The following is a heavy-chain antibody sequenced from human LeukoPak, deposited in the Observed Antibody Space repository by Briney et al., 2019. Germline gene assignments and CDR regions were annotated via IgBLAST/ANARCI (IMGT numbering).Heavy chain of an antibody. CDR1: GFTFSSYG. CDR2: IRYDGSNK. D-gene: IGHD2-2*01. Sequence: GGSLILSCAASGFTFSSYGMHWVRQAPGKGLEWVAFIRYDGSNKYYADSVKGRFTISRDNSKNTLYLQMNSLRAEDTAVYYCAKAHFVDERVPAATPADYWGQGTLVTVSS. J-gene: IGHJ4*02. CDR3: AKAHFVDERVPAATPADY. V-gene: IGHV3-30*02.